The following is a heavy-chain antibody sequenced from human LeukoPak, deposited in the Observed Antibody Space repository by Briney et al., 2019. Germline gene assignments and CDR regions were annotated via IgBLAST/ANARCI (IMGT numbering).Heavy chain of an antibody. CDR1: GYSFTSYW. CDR2: IYPGDSDT. J-gene: IGHJ3*02. V-gene: IGHV5-51*01. Sequence: GASLKISCKGSGYSFTSYWIGWVRQMPGKGLEWMGIIYPGDSDTRYSPSFQGQVTISADKSISTAYLQWSSLKASDTAMYYCARHPAYCGGDCYFDIWGQGTMVTVSS. D-gene: IGHD2-21*02. CDR3: ARHPAYCGGDCYFDI.